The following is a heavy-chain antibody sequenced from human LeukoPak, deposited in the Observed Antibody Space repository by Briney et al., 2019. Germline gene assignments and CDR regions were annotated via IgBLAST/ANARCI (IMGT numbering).Heavy chain of an antibody. J-gene: IGHJ4*02. CDR2: IYYSGST. V-gene: IGHV4-39*07. CDR1: GGSISSGGYS. CDR3: ARVVGYYGSGSYWTYYFDY. Sequence: SETLSLTCAVSGGSISSGGYSWSWIRQPPGKGLEWIGSIYYSGSTYYNPSLKSRVTISVDTSKNQFSLKLSSVTAADTAVYYCARVVGYYGSGSYWTYYFDYWGQGTLVTVSS. D-gene: IGHD3-10*01.